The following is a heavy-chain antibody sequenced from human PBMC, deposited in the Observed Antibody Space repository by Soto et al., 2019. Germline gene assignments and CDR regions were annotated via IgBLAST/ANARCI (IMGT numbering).Heavy chain of an antibody. Sequence: GGSLRLSCAASGFTFSSYGMHWVRQAPGKGLEWVAVIWYDGSNKYYADSVKGRFTISRENSKNTLYLQMNSLRAEDTAVYYCARSGPDYCDSNYYYYYYMDVWGKGTTVTVSS. CDR1: GFTFSSYG. V-gene: IGHV3-33*01. CDR2: IWYDGSNK. D-gene: IGHD4-17*01. CDR3: ARSGPDYCDSNYYYYYYMDV. J-gene: IGHJ6*03.